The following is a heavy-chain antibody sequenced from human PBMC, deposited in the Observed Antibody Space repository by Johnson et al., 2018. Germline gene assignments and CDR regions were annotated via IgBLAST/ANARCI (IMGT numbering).Heavy chain of an antibody. D-gene: IGHD1-14*01. J-gene: IGHJ6*03. V-gene: IGHV1-69*09. CDR3: AKGGKTGGIGNYYYYYMDV. Sequence: VQLVESGAEVKKPGSSVKVSCKASGGTFSSYTISWVRQAPGQGLEWMGRIIPILGIANYAQKFQGRVTITADKATSTASMELSSLRAEDTAGYYCAKGGKTGGIGNYYYYYMDVWGKGTTVTVSS. CDR2: IIPILGIA. CDR1: GGTFSSYT.